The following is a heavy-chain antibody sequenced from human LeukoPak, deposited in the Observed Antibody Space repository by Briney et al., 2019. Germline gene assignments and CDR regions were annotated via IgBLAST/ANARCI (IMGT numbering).Heavy chain of an antibody. CDR2: ISYDGSNK. Sequence: GGSLRLSCAASGFTFSSYAMHWVRQAPGKGLEWVAVISYDGSNKYYADSVKGRFTTSRDNSKNTLYLQMNSLRAEDTAVYYCARDGRGHYYYCYGMDVWGQGTTVTVSS. D-gene: IGHD2-21*02. CDR3: ARDGRGHYYYCYGMDV. J-gene: IGHJ6*02. V-gene: IGHV3-30-3*01. CDR1: GFTFSSYA.